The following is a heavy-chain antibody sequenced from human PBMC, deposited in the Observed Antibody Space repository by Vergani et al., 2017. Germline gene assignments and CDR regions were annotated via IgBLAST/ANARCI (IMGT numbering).Heavy chain of an antibody. V-gene: IGHV1-8*01. J-gene: IGHJ5*02. CDR1: GYTFTSYD. D-gene: IGHD3-3*01. Sequence: QVQLVQSGAEVKKPGASVKVSCKASGYTFTSYDINWVRQATGQGLEWMGWMNPNSGNTGYAQKFQGRVTMTMNTSISTAYMELSSLRSEDTAVYYCARGNQYDFWSGYSPDNWFDPWGQGTLVTVSS. CDR3: ARGNQYDFWSGYSPDNWFDP. CDR2: MNPNSGNT.